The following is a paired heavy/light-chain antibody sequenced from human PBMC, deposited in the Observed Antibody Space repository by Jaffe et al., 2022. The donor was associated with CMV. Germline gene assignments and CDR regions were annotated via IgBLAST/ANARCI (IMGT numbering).Light chain of an antibody. CDR2: KAS. V-gene: IGKV1-5*03. CDR1: QSISSW. Sequence: DIQMTQSPSTLSASVGDRVTITCRASQSISSWLAWYQQKPGKAPKLLIYKASSLESGVPSRFSGSGSGTEFTLTISSLQPDDFATYYCQQYNSYSVTFGQGTKLEIK. CDR3: QQYNSYSVT. J-gene: IGKJ2*01.
Heavy chain of an antibody. D-gene: IGHD4-4*01. V-gene: IGHV4-39*01. J-gene: IGHJ6*03. Sequence: QLQLQESGPGLVKPSETLSLTCTVSGGSISSSSYYWGWIRQPPGKGLEWIGSIYYSGSTYYNPSLKSRVTISVDTSKNQFSLKLSSVTAADTAVYYCATARGDYSNEGYYYYYYMDVWGKGTTVTVSS. CDR3: ATARGDYSNEGYYYYYYMDV. CDR2: IYYSGST. CDR1: GGSISSSSYY.